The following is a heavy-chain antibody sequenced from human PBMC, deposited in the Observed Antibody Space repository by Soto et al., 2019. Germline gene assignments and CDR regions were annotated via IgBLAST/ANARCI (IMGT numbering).Heavy chain of an antibody. CDR3: ARVSGYGSGTSVNHYVDC. D-gene: IGHD3-10*01. CDR2: IKFDASEK. Sequence: EVQLVESGGGLVQPGGSLRLSCAASGFTFGSYWMSWVRQAPGKGLEWLGTIKFDASEKKYVDSVKGRFTRSRDNAKNSLYLQMDSLRAEDTAVYYCARVSGYGSGTSVNHYVDCWGHGTLVTVSS. CDR1: GFTFGSYW. V-gene: IGHV3-7*01. J-gene: IGHJ4*01.